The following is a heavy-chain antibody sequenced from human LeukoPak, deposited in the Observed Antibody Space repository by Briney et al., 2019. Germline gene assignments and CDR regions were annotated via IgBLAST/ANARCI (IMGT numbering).Heavy chain of an antibody. CDR3: ARDGIAAAGTFPSDYYYYMDV. CDR2: INTNTGNP. V-gene: IGHV7-4-1*02. J-gene: IGHJ6*03. D-gene: IGHD6-13*01. Sequence: ASVKVSCKASGYTVTNYAMNWVRQAPGQGLEWMGWINTNTGNPTYAQGFTGRFVFSLDTSVSTAYMQISSLKAEDTAVYYCARDGIAAAGTFPSDYYYYMDVWGKGTTVTVSS. CDR1: GYTVTNYA.